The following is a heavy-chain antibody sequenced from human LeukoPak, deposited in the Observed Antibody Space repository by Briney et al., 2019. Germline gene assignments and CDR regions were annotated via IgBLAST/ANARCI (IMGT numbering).Heavy chain of an antibody. V-gene: IGHV3-11*04. J-gene: IGHJ4*02. D-gene: IGHD3-22*01. Sequence: GGSLRLSCAASGFTFSDYYMTWIRQAPGKGLEWISYISSSGLTIYYADSVKGRFTISRDNAKNSLSLQVNSLRAEDTAVYYCARSRSGYYEDYWGQGTLVTVSS. CDR1: GFTFSDYY. CDR3: ARSRSGYYEDY. CDR2: ISSSGLTI.